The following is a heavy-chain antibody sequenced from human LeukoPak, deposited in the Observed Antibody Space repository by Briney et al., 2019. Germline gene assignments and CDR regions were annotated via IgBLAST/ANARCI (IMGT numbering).Heavy chain of an antibody. D-gene: IGHD2-21*02. J-gene: IGHJ5*01. CDR1: GFTFSDYY. CDR3: ARGINSDRRSFDC. CDR2: ISSSSYT. Sequence: GGSLRLSCAASGFTFSDYYMSWIRQAPGKGLEWVSYISSSSYTNYADSVKGRFTISRDNAKNSLYLQMNSLRAEDTAVYYCARGINSDRRSFDCWGQGTLVTVSS. V-gene: IGHV3-11*05.